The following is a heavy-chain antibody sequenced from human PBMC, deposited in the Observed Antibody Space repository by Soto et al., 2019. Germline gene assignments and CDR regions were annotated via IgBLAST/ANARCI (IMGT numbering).Heavy chain of an antibody. J-gene: IGHJ6*03. CDR3: ARGDSSSSVYYYYYYMDV. CDR1: GGSISSYY. D-gene: IGHD6-6*01. Sequence: ASETLSLTCTVSGGSISSYYWSWIRQPPGKGLEWIGYIYYSGSTNYNPSLKSRVTISVDTSKNQFSLKLSSVTAADTAVYYCARGDSSSSVYYYYYYMDVWGKGTTVTVSS. CDR2: IYYSGST. V-gene: IGHV4-59*01.